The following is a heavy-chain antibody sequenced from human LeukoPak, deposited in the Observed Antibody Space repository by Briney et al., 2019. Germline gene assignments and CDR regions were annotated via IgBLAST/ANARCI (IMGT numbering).Heavy chain of an antibody. CDR2: IYTSGST. CDR3: ARGGPWHYYYYYYMDV. D-gene: IGHD3/OR15-3a*01. V-gene: IGHV4-61*02. J-gene: IGHJ6*03. Sequence: SGTLSLTCTVSGGSISSGSYYWSWIRQPAGKGLEWIGRIYTSGSTNYNPSLKSRVTISVDTSKNQFSLKLSSVTAADTAVYYCARGGPWHYYYYYYMDVWGKGTTVTVSS. CDR1: GGSISSGSYY.